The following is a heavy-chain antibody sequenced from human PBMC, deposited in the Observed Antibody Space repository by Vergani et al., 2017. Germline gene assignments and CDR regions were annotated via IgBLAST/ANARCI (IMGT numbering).Heavy chain of an antibody. CDR1: GFTFDDYA. CDR2: ISWNSGSI. V-gene: IGHV3-9*01. CDR3: ASGPYDFWSGYYT. Sequence: EVQLVESGEGLVQPGRSLRLSCAASGFTFDDYAMHWVRQAPGKGLEWVSGISWNSGSIGYADSVKGRFTISRDNSKNTLYLQMNSLRAEDTAVYYCASGPYDFWSGYYTWGQGTLVTVSS. J-gene: IGHJ5*02. D-gene: IGHD3-3*01.